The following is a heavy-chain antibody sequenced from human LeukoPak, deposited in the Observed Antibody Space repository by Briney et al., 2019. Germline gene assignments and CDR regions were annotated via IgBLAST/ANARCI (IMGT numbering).Heavy chain of an antibody. V-gene: IGHV3-7*01. CDR3: AREAYYDFWSGYWKNDY. CDR1: GFTFSSYW. D-gene: IGHD3-3*01. CDR2: IKQDGSEK. Sequence: GGSLRLSCAASGFTFSSYWMSWVRQAPGKGLEWVANIKQDGSEKYYVDSVKGRFTISRDNAKNSLYLQMNSLRAEDTAVYYCAREAYYDFWSGYWKNDYWGQGTLVTVSS. J-gene: IGHJ4*02.